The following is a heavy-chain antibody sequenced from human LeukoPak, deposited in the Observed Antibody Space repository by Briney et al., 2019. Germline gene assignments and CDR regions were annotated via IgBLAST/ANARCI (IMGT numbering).Heavy chain of an antibody. V-gene: IGHV4-34*01. CDR3: ARHRAVRYYFDY. CDR1: GFTFSSYW. J-gene: IGHJ4*02. D-gene: IGHD3-16*02. CDR2: INHSGST. Sequence: GSLRLSCAASGFTFSSYWMSWVRQPPGKGLEWIGEINHSGSTNYNPSLKSRVTISVDTSKNQFSLKLSSVTAADTAVYYCARHRAVRYYFDYWGQGTLVTVSS.